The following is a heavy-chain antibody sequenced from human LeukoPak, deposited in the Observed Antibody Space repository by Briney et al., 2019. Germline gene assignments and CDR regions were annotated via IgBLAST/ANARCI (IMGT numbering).Heavy chain of an antibody. J-gene: IGHJ4*02. CDR1: GYTFTNYY. D-gene: IGHD1-1*01. V-gene: IGHV1-46*01. CDR2: LKASGAGT. Sequence: GASVKVSCKTSGYTFTNYYIHWVRQAPGQGLEWMGLLKASGAGTIYAHKFQVRVTMTRDMSTSTVYMELSSLRSEDTAVYYCARAPGAEVPGNHFDYWGQGTLVTVSS. CDR3: ARAPGAEVPGNHFDY.